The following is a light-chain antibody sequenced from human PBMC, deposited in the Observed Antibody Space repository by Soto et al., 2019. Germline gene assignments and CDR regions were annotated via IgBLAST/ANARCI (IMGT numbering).Light chain of an antibody. CDR3: QTWGTGTWV. CDR2: LNCDGSH. Sequence: QSVRTQSPSASASLGASVKLTCTLSSGHSSYAIAWHQQQPEKGPRYLMKLNCDGSHSKGDGIPDRFSGSSSGAERYLTSPCHQPDDEADYYCQTWGTGTWVFGGVTPLTVL. CDR1: SGHSSYA. J-gene: IGLJ3*02. V-gene: IGLV4-69*01.